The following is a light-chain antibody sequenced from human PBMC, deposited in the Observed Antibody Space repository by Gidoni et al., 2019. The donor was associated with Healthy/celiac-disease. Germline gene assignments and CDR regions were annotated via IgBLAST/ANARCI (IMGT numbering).Light chain of an antibody. CDR2: GAS. V-gene: IGKV3-20*01. CDR3: QQYGTSPLT. Sequence: EIVLTQSPGTLSLSPGERASLSCRASQSVSSSYLAWYQQKPGQAPRLVIYGASSGATGLPDRFSGSGSGTDFTLTISRLEPEDFAVYYCQQYGTSPLTFGGGTKVEIK. CDR1: QSVSSSY. J-gene: IGKJ4*01.